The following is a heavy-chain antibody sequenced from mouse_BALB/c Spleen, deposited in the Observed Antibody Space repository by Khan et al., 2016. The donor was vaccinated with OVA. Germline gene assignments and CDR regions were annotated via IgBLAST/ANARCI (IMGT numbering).Heavy chain of an antibody. D-gene: IGHD1-1*02. CDR1: GFTFSTYA. J-gene: IGHJ3*01. V-gene: IGHV5-9-3*01. CDR3: ARAPYGGFEC. Sequence: EVQLVESGGGLVKPGGSLKLSCAASGFTFSTYAMSWVRQTPEKRLEWVATISSDGDYNYSPDNVTGRFTMCRNNSKHTVCLKMTSLSTDDTAMYYGARAPYGGFECWGPRALVAISA. CDR2: ISSDGDYN.